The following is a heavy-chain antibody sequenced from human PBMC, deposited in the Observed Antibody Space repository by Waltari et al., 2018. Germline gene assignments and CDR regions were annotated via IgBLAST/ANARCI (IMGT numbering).Heavy chain of an antibody. CDR1: GYSISSRYY. CDR3: TRFYWGPGGYYFDY. D-gene: IGHD7-27*01. J-gene: IGHJ4*02. V-gene: IGHV4-38-2*01. CDR2: IYQSGST. Sequence: QVQLQESGPGLVKPSETLSLTCAVSGYSISSRYYWAWIWQPPGKGLEWIGSIYQSGSTYYNPSLKGRVTISLDTSKNQFSLKLSSVTAADTAVYYCTRFYWGPGGYYFDYWGQGTLVTVSS.